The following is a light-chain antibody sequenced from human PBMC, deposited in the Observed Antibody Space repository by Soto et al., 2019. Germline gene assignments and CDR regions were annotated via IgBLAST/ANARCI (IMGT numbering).Light chain of an antibody. Sequence: DIQMTQSPSSLSASVGDRVTITCRARQNIDSYLNWYQQKPGKAPKLLIYAASTLQTGVPSRFSGSESGTDGTLTISSLKNEDVATYDGQQVNNYTLTFGGGTKVDIK. CDR2: AAS. V-gene: IGKV1-9*01. CDR1: QNIDSY. J-gene: IGKJ4*01. CDR3: QQVNNYTLT.